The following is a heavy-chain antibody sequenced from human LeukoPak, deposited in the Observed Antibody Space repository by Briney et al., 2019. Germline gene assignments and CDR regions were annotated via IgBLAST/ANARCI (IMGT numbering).Heavy chain of an antibody. V-gene: IGHV3-23*01. CDR3: AKRGITVTGRGGTYMDV. CDR2: IDGSDYNT. J-gene: IGHJ6*03. CDR1: GFTFDDYG. Sequence: GGSLRLSCAASGFTFDDYGMSWVRQAPGKGLEWVSGIDGSDYNTYYADSVKGRFTISRDNSKNTLYLQMSNLRAGDTAVYYCAKRGITVTGRGGTYMDVWGKGTTVTISS. D-gene: IGHD6-19*01.